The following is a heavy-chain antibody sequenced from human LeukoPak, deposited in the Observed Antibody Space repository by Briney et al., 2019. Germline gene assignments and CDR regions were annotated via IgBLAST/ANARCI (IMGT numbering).Heavy chain of an antibody. J-gene: IGHJ6*02. CDR1: GYTSTSYY. Sequence: GASVKVSCKASGYTSTSYYMHWVRQAPGQGLEWMGIINPRGGSTIYAQKFQGRGTMTRDTSTSKVYMELSSLRSEDTAVYYCARDRDTALVSNGMDVWGQGTTVTVSS. V-gene: IGHV1-46*01. CDR3: ARDRDTALVSNGMDV. D-gene: IGHD5-18*01. CDR2: INPRGGST.